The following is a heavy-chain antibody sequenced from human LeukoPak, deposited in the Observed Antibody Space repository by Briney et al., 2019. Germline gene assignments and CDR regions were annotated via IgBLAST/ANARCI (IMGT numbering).Heavy chain of an antibody. CDR2: IIPILGIA. Sequence: SVKVFCKASVGTFSSYAISWVRQAPGQGLEWMGRIIPILGIANYAQKFQGRVTITADKSTSTAYMELSSLRSEDTAVYYCARSPPDDILAGYLLVHYYYYGMDVWGQGTTVTVSS. J-gene: IGHJ6*02. CDR3: ARSPPDDILAGYLLVHYYYYGMDV. CDR1: VGTFSSYA. D-gene: IGHD3-9*01. V-gene: IGHV1-69*04.